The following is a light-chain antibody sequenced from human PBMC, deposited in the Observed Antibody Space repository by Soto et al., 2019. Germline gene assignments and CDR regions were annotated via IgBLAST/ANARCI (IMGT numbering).Light chain of an antibody. CDR1: QSLLFSAHNKTF. V-gene: IGKV4-1*01. CDR2: WAS. Sequence: DIVMTQSPDSLAVSLGERATIYCKSSQSLLFSAHNKTFLAWYQQKPGQPPKLLVHWASTRESGVPDRFIGSGSESDFTLTISSLQAADVAVYFCQQYFSTPLTFGGGTKVDIK. J-gene: IGKJ4*01. CDR3: QQYFSTPLT.